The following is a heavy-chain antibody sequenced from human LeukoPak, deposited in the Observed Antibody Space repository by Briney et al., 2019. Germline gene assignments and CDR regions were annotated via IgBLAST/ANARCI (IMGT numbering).Heavy chain of an antibody. CDR1: GGTFSSYA. D-gene: IGHD5-24*01. CDR3: ARDLRDGSLRFEYFQH. Sequence: ASVKVSCKASGGTFSSYAISWVRQAPGQGLEWMGGIIPIFGTANYAQKFQGRVTITTDESTSTAYVELSSLRSEDTAVYYCARDLRDGSLRFEYFQHWGQGTLVTVSS. J-gene: IGHJ1*01. CDR2: IIPIFGTA. V-gene: IGHV1-69*05.